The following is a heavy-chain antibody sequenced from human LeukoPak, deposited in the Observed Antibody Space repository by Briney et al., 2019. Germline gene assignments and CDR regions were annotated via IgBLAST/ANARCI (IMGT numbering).Heavy chain of an antibody. CDR2: INPNSGGT. J-gene: IGHJ5*02. CDR1: GYTFTGYY. D-gene: IGHD1-26*01. CDR3: ARSSGSYYDWFDP. V-gene: IGHV1-2*02. Sequence: GASVKVSCKASGYTFTGYYMHWVRQAPGQGVEWMGWINPNSGGTNYAQKFQGRVTMTRDTSISTAYMELSRLKSDDTAVYYCARSSGSYYDWFDPWGQETLVTVSS.